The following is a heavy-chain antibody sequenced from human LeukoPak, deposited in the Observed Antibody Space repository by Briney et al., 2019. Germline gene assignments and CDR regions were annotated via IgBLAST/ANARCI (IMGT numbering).Heavy chain of an antibody. V-gene: IGHV3-30*04. J-gene: IGHJ4*02. CDR3: AKDRYSSGWYSDFDY. D-gene: IGHD6-19*01. Sequence: PGRSLRPSCAASGFTFSNYAMHWVRQAPGKGLEWVAVISDDGSNKYYGDSVKGRFTISRDNSKNTVYLQMNSLRAEDTAVYYCAKDRYSSGWYSDFDYWGQGTLVTVSS. CDR2: ISDDGSNK. CDR1: GFTFSNYA.